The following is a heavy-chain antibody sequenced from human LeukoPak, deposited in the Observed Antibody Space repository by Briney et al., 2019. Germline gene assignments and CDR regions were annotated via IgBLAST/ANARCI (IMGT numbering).Heavy chain of an antibody. V-gene: IGHV1-69*05. CDR1: GGTFSSYA. CDR2: IIPIFGTA. J-gene: IGHJ4*02. CDR3: ARVSGYSYGLDY. D-gene: IGHD5-18*01. Sequence: SVKVSCKSSGGTFSSYAISWVRQAPGQGLEWMGGIIPIFGTANYAQKFQGRVTITTDESTSTAYMELSSLRSEDTAVYYCARVSGYSYGLDYWGQGTLVTVSS.